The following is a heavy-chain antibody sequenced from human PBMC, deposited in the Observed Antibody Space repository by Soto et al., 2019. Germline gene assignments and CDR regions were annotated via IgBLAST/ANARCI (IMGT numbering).Heavy chain of an antibody. Sequence: EVQLLESGGDLVQPGGSLRLSCAASGFTFSHYALSWVRQAPGKGLEWISGFGSSAGSPFYADSAKGRFTISRDNSNNTLYLQMSNLRAQVTGKYFCAKDAEPADIDACDWWRQG. CDR2: FGSSAGSP. J-gene: IGHJ3*01. D-gene: IGHD2-2*01. CDR3: AKDAEPADIDACDW. CDR1: GFTFSHYA. V-gene: IGHV3-23*01.